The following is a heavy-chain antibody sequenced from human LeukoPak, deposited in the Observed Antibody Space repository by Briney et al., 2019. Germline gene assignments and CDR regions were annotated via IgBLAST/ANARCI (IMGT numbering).Heavy chain of an antibody. CDR1: GYTFTDYY. V-gene: IGHV1-2*02. J-gene: IGHJ4*02. Sequence: GASVKVSCKASGYTFTDYYPHWVRQAPGQGLEWMGSINRNSGDTNYLPKFQGRVTMTRDASISTAYMELSSLRSDDTAIYFCASGSRLRLVIFGVIVPPDYWGQGTLVAVSS. CDR3: ASGSRLRLVIFGVIVPPDY. D-gene: IGHD3-3*02. CDR2: INRNSGDT.